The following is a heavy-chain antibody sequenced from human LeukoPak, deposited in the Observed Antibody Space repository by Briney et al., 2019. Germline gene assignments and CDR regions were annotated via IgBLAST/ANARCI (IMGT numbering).Heavy chain of an antibody. V-gene: IGHV4-4*07. J-gene: IGHJ6*03. Sequence: SETLSLTCAVYGGSFSGYYWSWIRQPAGKGLEWIGRIYTSGSTNYNPSLKSRVTISVDTSKNQFSLKLSSVTAADTAVYYCARDKVVSRPYYYYYMDVWGKGTTVTISS. CDR3: ARDKVVSRPYYYYYMDV. CDR1: GGSFSGYY. CDR2: IYTSGST. D-gene: IGHD4-23*01.